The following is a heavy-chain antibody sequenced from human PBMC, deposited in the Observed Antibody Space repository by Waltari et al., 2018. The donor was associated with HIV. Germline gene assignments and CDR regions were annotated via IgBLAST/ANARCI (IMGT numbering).Heavy chain of an antibody. CDR2: IKQDGSEK. J-gene: IGHJ4*02. CDR3: ARDLYSSGWGYFDY. V-gene: IGHV3-7*01. D-gene: IGHD6-19*01. CDR1: GFTFSSYW. Sequence: SGFTFSSYWMSWVRQAPGKGLEWVANIKQDGSEKYYVDSVKGRFTISRDNAKNSLYLQMNSLRAEDTAVYYCARDLYSSGWGYFDYWGQGTLVTVSS.